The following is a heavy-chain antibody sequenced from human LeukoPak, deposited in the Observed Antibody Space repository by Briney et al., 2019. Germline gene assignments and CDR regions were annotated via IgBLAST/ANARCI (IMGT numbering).Heavy chain of an antibody. CDR1: GFSFSDYY. V-gene: IGHV3-11*05. D-gene: IGHD2-2*01. J-gene: IGHJ4*02. CDR3: ARADCSSWFDY. Sequence: GGSLRLSCAASGFSFSDYYMVWLRQAPGKGPEWISVISSSGNSTNYADSVRGRFTVSRDNAKNSLFLQMNRLRPEDSAVYYCARADCSSWFDYWGQGNLVTVSS. CDR2: ISSSGNST.